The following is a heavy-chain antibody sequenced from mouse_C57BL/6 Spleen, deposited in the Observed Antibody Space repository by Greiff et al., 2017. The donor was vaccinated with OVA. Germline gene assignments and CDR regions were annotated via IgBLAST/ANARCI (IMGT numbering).Heavy chain of an antibody. D-gene: IGHD2-2*01. Sequence: VQLKESGGGLVKPGGSLKLSCAASGFTFSDYGMHWVRQAPEKGLEWVAYISSGSSTIYYADTVKGRFTISRDNAKNTLFLQMTSLRSEDTAMYYCARAVTTEFDYWGQGTTLTVSS. CDR2: ISSGSSTI. V-gene: IGHV5-17*01. CDR3: ARAVTTEFDY. CDR1: GFTFSDYG. J-gene: IGHJ2*01.